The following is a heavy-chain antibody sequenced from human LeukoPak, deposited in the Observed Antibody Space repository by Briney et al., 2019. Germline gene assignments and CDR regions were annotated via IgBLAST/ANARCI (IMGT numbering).Heavy chain of an antibody. CDR1: GSSLNNHY. CDR2: INHSGGT. J-gene: IGHJ5*02. Sequence: SETLSLTCAVYGSSLNNHYWIWIRQPPGKGLEWIGEINHSGGTNYNRSLESRVTISVDTSESQFFLKLSSVTAADTAVYFCARGPAAVHPWGQGTLVTVSS. CDR3: ARGPAAVHP. D-gene: IGHD6-13*01. V-gene: IGHV4-34*01.